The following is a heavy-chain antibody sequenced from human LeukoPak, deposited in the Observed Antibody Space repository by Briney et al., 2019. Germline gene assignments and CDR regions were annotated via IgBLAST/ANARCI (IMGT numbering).Heavy chain of an antibody. CDR2: IDPNSGGT. V-gene: IGHV1-2*02. CDR3: ARARSRLLLGGNWFDP. D-gene: IGHD2-15*01. J-gene: IGHJ5*02. CDR1: GSTFTGNY. Sequence: ASVTLCRNCSGSTFTGNYIHWGRHAPGQGLEWVGGIDPNSGGTDYAYKDPGRVTITRDTSISTAYMELSRLRPDDTAVYYCARARSRLLLGGNWFDPLGEGTLVTVSS.